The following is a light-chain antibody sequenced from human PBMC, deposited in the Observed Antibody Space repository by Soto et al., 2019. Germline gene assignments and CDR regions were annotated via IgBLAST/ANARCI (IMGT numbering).Light chain of an antibody. Sequence: QSALTQPPSASGSPGQSVTISCTGTSSDVGAYIFVSWYQQHPGKAPKLMVYDVNRRPPGVPDRFFGSKSGNTASLTVSGLQAEDEADDYCVSFAGGTYVFGTGTKLTVL. J-gene: IGLJ1*01. CDR2: DVN. CDR3: VSFAGGTYV. V-gene: IGLV2-8*01. CDR1: SSDVGAYIF.